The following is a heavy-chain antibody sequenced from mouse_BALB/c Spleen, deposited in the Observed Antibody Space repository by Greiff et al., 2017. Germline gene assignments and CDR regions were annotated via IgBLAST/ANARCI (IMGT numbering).Heavy chain of an antibody. J-gene: IGHJ2*01. D-gene: IGHD2-4*01. Sequence: EVKLMESGGGLVQPGGSRKLSCAASGFTFSSFGMHWVRQAPEKGLEWVAYISSGSSTIYYADTVKGRFTISRDNPKNTLFLQMTSLRSEDTAMYYCARLITEGYFDYGGQGTTHTVSA. CDR3: ARLITEGYFDY. V-gene: IGHV5-17*02. CDR1: GFTFSSFG. CDR2: ISSGSSTI.